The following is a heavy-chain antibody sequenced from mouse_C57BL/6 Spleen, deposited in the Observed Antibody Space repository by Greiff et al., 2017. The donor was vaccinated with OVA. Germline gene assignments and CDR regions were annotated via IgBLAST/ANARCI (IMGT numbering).Heavy chain of an antibody. D-gene: IGHD4-1*01. J-gene: IGHJ2*01. CDR2: IDPSDSYT. CDR3: ARWELGRYYFDY. Sequence: QVQLQQPGAELVKPGASVKLSCKASGYTFTSYWMQWVKQRPGQGLEWIGEIDPSDSYTNYNQKFKGKATLTVDTSSSTAYMQLSSLTSEDSAVYYCARWELGRYYFDYWGQGTTLTVSS. CDR1: GYTFTSYW. V-gene: IGHV1-50*01.